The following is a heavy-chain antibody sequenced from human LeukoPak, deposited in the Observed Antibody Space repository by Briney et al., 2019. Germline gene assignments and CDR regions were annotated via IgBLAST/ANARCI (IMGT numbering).Heavy chain of an antibody. D-gene: IGHD3-3*01. CDR2: IRSKAYGGTT. J-gene: IGHJ4*02. V-gene: IGHV3-49*03. CDR1: GFTFGDYA. Sequence: GGSLRLSCTASGFTFGDYAMSWFRQAPGKGLEWVGFIRSKAYGGTTEYAASVKGRFTISRDDSKGIAYLQMNSLKTEDTAVYYCTSITIFGVVIIRSVDYWGQGTLVTVSS. CDR3: TSITIFGVVIIRSVDY.